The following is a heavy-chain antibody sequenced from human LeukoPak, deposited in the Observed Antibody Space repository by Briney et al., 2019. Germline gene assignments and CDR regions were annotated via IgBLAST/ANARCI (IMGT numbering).Heavy chain of an antibody. D-gene: IGHD1-26*01. CDR2: ISTYNDKT. CDR1: GYTFTTYG. V-gene: IGHV1-18*01. CDR3: ARDYSGSSEIDY. J-gene: IGHJ4*02. Sequence: GASVKVSCKASGYTFTTYGISWVRQAPGQGLEWMGWISTYNDKTNYAQKFQGRVTMTTDTSTSTAYMELRSLRSDDTAVYYCARDYSGSSEIDYWGQGTLVTVSS.